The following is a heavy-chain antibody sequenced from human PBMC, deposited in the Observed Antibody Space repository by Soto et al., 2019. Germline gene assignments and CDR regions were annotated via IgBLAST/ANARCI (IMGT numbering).Heavy chain of an antibody. Sequence: GGSLGLSCAASGFPFSNAWINWVRKAPGKGLEWVGRVKSKNDGGTTDFAAPVKGRFAISRDDSENMVYLEMNNLQTEDTAIYYCTKDSYITPIIVRFDYWGHGTLVTVSS. D-gene: IGHD3-10*01. V-gene: IGHV3-15*07. CDR1: GFPFSNAW. CDR2: VKSKNDGGTT. CDR3: TKDSYITPIIVRFDY. J-gene: IGHJ4*01.